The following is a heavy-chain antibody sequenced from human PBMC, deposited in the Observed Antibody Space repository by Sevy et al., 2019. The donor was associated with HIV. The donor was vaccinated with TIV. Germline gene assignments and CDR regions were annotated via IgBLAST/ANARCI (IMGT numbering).Heavy chain of an antibody. Sequence: GGSLRLSCAASGFTFDDYAMHWVRQAPGKGLEWVSGISWNSGSIGYADSVKGRFTISRDNAKNSLYLQMNSLRAEDTALYYCAKDMGEGRDYYYGMDVWGQGTTVTVS. J-gene: IGHJ6*01. V-gene: IGHV3-9*01. CDR3: AKDMGEGRDYYYGMDV. D-gene: IGHD3-16*01. CDR1: GFTFDDYA. CDR2: ISWNSGSI.